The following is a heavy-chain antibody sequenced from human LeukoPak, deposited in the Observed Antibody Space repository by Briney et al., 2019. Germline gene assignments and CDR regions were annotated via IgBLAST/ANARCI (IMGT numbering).Heavy chain of an antibody. Sequence: SETLSLTCAVYGGSFSGYYWSWIRQPPGKGLEWIGEINHSGSTNYNPSLKSRVTISVDTSKNQFSLKLSSVTAADTAVYYCARGPNSGYAYWGQGTPVTVSS. J-gene: IGHJ4*02. CDR3: ARGPNSGYAY. CDR2: INHSGST. D-gene: IGHD5-12*01. CDR1: GGSFSGYY. V-gene: IGHV4-34*01.